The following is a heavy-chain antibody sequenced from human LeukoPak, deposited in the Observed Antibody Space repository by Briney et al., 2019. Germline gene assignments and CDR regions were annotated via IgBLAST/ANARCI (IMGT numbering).Heavy chain of an antibody. Sequence: SVKVSCKAAGGTFSSYAISWVRQAPGQGLEWMGRIIPIFGTANYAQKFQGRVTVTTDESTSTAYMELSSLRSEDTAVYYCARSAVHGRLLFDKVRYNWFDPWGQGTLVTVSS. CDR2: IIPIFGTA. D-gene: IGHD2-21*02. V-gene: IGHV1-69*05. CDR3: ARSAVHGRLLFDKVRYNWFDP. J-gene: IGHJ5*02. CDR1: GGTFSSYA.